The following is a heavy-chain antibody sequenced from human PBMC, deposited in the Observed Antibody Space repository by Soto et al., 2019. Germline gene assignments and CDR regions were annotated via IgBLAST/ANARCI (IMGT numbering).Heavy chain of an antibody. CDR3: ARGVRRVLVGFDP. Sequence: QVQLQESGPGLVKPSQTLSLTCTVSGGSISSGGYYWSWIRQHPGKGLEWIGYIYYSGSTYYNPSLKSRVTISVDTSKNQFSRKLSSVTAADTAVYYCARGVRRVLVGFDPWGQGTLVTVSS. CDR2: IYYSGST. D-gene: IGHD3-10*02. J-gene: IGHJ5*02. V-gene: IGHV4-31*03. CDR1: GGSISSGGYY.